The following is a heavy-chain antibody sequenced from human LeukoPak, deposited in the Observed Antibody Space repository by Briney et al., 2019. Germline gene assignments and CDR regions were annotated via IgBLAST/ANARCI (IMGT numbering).Heavy chain of an antibody. J-gene: IGHJ6*04. CDR2: INPSGGST. Sequence: ASVKVSCKASGYTFTSYCMHWVRQAPGQGLEWMGIINPSGGSTSYAQKFQGRVTMTRDTSTSTVYMELSSLRSEDTAVYYCARELRDSGYDLGHYYYYYGMDVWGKGTTVTVSS. V-gene: IGHV1-46*01. CDR3: ARELRDSGYDLGHYYYYYGMDV. D-gene: IGHD5-12*01. CDR1: GYTFTSYC.